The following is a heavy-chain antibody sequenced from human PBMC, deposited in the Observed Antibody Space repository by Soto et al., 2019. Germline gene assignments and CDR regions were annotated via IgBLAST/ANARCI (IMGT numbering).Heavy chain of an antibody. Sequence: QVQLVQSGAEVKKPGASVKVSCKPSGYTFTSYGITWVQQAPGQGLEWMGWISAYNGNTNYAQKFQGRVTMTTDTSTSTAYMELRSLGSDDTAVDYCASGWFGEFVYQFDYWGQGTLVTVSS. CDR1: GYTFTSYG. D-gene: IGHD3-10*01. CDR2: ISAYNGNT. V-gene: IGHV1-18*01. J-gene: IGHJ4*02. CDR3: ASGWFGEFVYQFDY.